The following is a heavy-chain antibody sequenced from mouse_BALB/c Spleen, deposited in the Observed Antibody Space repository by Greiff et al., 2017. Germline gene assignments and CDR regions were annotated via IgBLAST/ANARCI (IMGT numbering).Heavy chain of an antibody. CDR1: GFTFSSFG. J-gene: IGHJ4*01. CDR3: ARVNWDDAMDN. CDR2: ISSGSSTI. V-gene: IGHV5-17*02. Sequence: EVMLVESGGGLVQPGGSMKLSCVASGFTFSSFGMHWVRQAPEKGLEWVAYISSGSSTIYYADTVKGRFTISRDNPKNTLFLQMTSLRSEDTAMYYCARVNWDDAMDNWGQGTSVTVSS. D-gene: IGHD4-1*01.